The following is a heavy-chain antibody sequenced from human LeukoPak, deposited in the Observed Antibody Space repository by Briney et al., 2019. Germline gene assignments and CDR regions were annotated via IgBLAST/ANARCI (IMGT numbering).Heavy chain of an antibody. J-gene: IGHJ4*02. CDR1: GGSISSYY. V-gene: IGHV4-59*01. Sequence: KPSETLSLTCTVSGGSISSYYWSWIRQPPGKGLEWIANIYHTGSTNYNPSLSSRVTISIDTAKNQFSLKLTSVTAADTAVYYCPRRGRNSSGWQDYLWGQGTLVTVSS. D-gene: IGHD6-25*01. CDR2: IYHTGST. CDR3: PRRGRNSSGWQDYL.